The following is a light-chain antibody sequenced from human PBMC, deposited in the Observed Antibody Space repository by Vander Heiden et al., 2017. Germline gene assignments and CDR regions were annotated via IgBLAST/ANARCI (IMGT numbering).Light chain of an antibody. CDR1: QSISSY. CDR3: QQSDSTAFS. CDR2: AAS. J-gene: IGKJ3*01. V-gene: IGKV1-39*01. Sequence: DIQMTPSPSSLSASVGDRVTITCRASQSISSYVNWYQQKPGKAPKLLIYAASSLQSGVPSMFSGSGSGTDFTRTMSSLQPEDFATYYCQQSDSTAFSFAPWTNVNI.